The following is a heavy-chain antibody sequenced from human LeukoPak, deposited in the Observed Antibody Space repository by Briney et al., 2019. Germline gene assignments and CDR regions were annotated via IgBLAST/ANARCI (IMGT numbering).Heavy chain of an antibody. CDR2: INPNSGGT. CDR3: AREVLRGDYVWGTTGY. J-gene: IGHJ4*02. Sequence: ASVKVSCKASGYTFTGYYMHWVRQAPGQGLEWMGWINPNSGGTNYAQKFQGRVTMTRDTSISTAYMELSRLRSDDTAVYYCAREVLRGDYVWGTTGYWGQGTLVTVSS. CDR1: GYTFTGYY. V-gene: IGHV1-2*02. D-gene: IGHD3-16*01.